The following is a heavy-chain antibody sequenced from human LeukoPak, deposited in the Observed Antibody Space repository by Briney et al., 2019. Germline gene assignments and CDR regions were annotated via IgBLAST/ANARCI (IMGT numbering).Heavy chain of an antibody. J-gene: IGHJ4*02. CDR2: IWYDGNNK. V-gene: IGHV3-33*01. CDR3: ARVCRFGSTTCHDY. D-gene: IGHD2-2*01. Sequence: GTSLRLFCAASGFAFSGYGMDWVRQAPGKGLEWVAVIWYDGNNKYYEDSVKGRFTISRDNSKNTLYLQMNSPRAEDTAVFYFARVCRFGSTTCHDYWGQGTLVTVSS. CDR1: GFAFSGYG.